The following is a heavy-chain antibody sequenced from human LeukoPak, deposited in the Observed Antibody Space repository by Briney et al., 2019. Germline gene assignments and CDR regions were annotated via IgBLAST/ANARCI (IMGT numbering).Heavy chain of an antibody. V-gene: IGHV3-48*04. D-gene: IGHD1-7*01. J-gene: IGHJ4*02. CDR2: ISSSSSTI. CDR3: ARDPRHWYYYNIGGDY. Sequence: PGGSLRLSCAASGFTFSRYSMNWVRQAPGKGLEWVSYISSSSSTIYYADSVKGRFTISRDNAKNSLYLQMNSLRAEDTAVYYCARDPRHWYYYNIGGDYWGQGTLVTVSS. CDR1: GFTFSRYS.